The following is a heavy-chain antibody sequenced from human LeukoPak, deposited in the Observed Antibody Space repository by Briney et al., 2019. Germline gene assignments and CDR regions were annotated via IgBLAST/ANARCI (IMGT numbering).Heavy chain of an antibody. CDR1: GFTFSSYE. CDR3: ARAYYSDAFDI. D-gene: IGHD3-10*01. Sequence: PGGSLRLSCAASGFTFSSYEMNWVRQAPGKGLEWVSYISSSGSTIYYADSVKGRFTISRDNAKNSLYLQMNSLRVEDTAVYYCARAYYSDAFDIWGQGTMVTVSS. CDR2: ISSSGSTI. J-gene: IGHJ3*02. V-gene: IGHV3-48*03.